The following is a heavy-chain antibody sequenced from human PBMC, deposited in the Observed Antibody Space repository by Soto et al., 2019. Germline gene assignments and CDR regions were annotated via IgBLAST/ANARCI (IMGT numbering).Heavy chain of an antibody. J-gene: IGHJ5*01. Sequence: QVQLVQSGAEVKKPGSSVKVSCKASGGTFTNYGFSWVRQAPGQGLDWMGGIIPFFASPIYAQKFQGRVTISADESTSTAYMVLHSLRLDDTAVYYCARGAVFHHFASGSDYHINRNNWLDSWGQGTLVTVSS. CDR3: ARGAVFHHFASGSDYHINRNNWLDS. CDR1: GGTFTNYG. CDR2: IIPFFASP. V-gene: IGHV1-69*01. D-gene: IGHD3-10*01.